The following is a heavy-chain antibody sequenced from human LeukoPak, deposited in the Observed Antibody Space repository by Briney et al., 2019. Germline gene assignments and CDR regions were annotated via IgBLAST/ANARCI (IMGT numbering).Heavy chain of an antibody. D-gene: IGHD3-22*01. CDR2: INPGDSDT. CDR3: ARQGTYYYDSSGRFDP. V-gene: IGHV5-51*01. CDR1: GYSFTSYW. Sequence: GESLKISCKGSGYSFTSYWIGWVRQMPGKGLEWMGIINPGDSDTRYSPSFQGQVTISADKSISTAYLQWSSLKASDTAMYYCARQGTYYYDSSGRFDPWGQGTLVTVSS. J-gene: IGHJ5*02.